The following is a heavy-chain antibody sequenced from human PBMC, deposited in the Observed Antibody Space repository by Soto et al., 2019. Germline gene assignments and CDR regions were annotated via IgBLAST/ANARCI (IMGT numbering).Heavy chain of an antibody. CDR2: IYYSGST. Sequence: SETLSLTCTVSGGSISNYYWNWIRQPPGKGLEWIGYIYYSGSTYYNPSLKSRVTISVDTSKNQFSLKLSSVTAADTAVYYCARVIGDWFDPWGQGT. D-gene: IGHD4-4*01. CDR1: GGSISNYY. CDR3: ARVIGDWFDP. V-gene: IGHV4-59*06. J-gene: IGHJ5*02.